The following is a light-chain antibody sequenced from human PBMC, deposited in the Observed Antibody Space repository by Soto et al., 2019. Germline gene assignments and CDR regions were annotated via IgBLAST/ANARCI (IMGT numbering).Light chain of an antibody. Sequence: QSLIAQPPSVSAAPGQKVTISCSGSSSNIGGNSVSWYQQLPWTAPKLLIYDDNKRPSGIPDRFSGSKSGTSATLGITGFQTGDEADYYCGSWDSSLSAYVFGTGTKVTVL. CDR2: DDN. CDR1: SSNIGGNS. J-gene: IGLJ1*01. CDR3: GSWDSSLSAYV. V-gene: IGLV1-51*01.